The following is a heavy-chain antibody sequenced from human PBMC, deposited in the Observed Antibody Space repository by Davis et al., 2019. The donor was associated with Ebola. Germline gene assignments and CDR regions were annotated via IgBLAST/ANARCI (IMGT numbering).Heavy chain of an antibody. J-gene: IGHJ3*02. CDR3: TTPGGQDSGYDVFDI. D-gene: IGHD5-12*01. V-gene: IGHV1-18*04. CDR2: ISSHNGNT. CDR1: GYPFTSSG. Sequence: ASVKVSCKASGYPFTSSGVTWVRQAPGQGLQWMGWISSHNGNTNYAQKFQGRVTMTTDTSTSTAYMELRSLRSEDTALYYCTTPGGQDSGYDVFDIWGQGTMVTVSS.